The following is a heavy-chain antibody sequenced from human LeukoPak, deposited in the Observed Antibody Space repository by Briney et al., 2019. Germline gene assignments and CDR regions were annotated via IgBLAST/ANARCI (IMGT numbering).Heavy chain of an antibody. D-gene: IGHD1-26*01. J-gene: IGHJ5*02. Sequence: LETLSLTCTVSGDSMIDNNFYWGWTRQSPQKGLEWIASIYYNGRSLYNPSLRSRVTISLDAPKNQIFLKLSSVTAADTAVYYCKKDSFGAVRDSWGRGILVTVSS. CDR3: KKDSFGAVRDS. CDR2: IYYNGRS. V-gene: IGHV4-39*07. CDR1: GDSMIDNNFY.